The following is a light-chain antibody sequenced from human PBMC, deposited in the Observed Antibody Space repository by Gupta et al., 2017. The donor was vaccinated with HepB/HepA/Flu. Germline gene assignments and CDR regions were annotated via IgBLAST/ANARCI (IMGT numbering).Light chain of an antibody. CDR1: QSVSSSY. J-gene: IGKJ2*01. V-gene: IGKV3-20*01. Sequence: EIVLTQSPGTLSLSPGERATLSCRASQSVSSSYLAWYQQKPGQAPRLLIYGASSRATGIPDRFSGSGSGTDFTLTISRREPEDFAVYYCQQYGSSPRNTFGQGTKLEIK. CDR2: GAS. CDR3: QQYGSSPRNT.